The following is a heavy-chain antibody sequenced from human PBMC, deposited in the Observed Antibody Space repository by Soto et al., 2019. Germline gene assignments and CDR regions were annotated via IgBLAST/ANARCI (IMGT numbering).Heavy chain of an antibody. J-gene: IGHJ4*02. CDR1: GFSLSDARMG. CDR2: IFSSDEK. Sequence: QVTLKESGPALVKPTETLTLTCTVSGFSLSDARMGVTWIRQPPGKALEWLAHIFSSDEKSYRTSLRRSLTISKDTSKSQVVLTMINLDPVDTATYYCARIIGAWGRWHFDYWCQVALVTVSS. V-gene: IGHV2-26*01. D-gene: IGHD7-27*01. CDR3: ARIIGAWGRWHFDY.